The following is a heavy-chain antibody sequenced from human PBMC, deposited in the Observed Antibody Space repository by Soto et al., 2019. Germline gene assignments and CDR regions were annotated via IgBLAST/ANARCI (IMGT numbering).Heavy chain of an antibody. V-gene: IGHV1-8*02. CDR1: GYTFTGYY. D-gene: IGHD2-15*01. J-gene: IGHJ3*02. Sequence: GASVKVSCKASGYTFTGYYMHWVRQAPGQGLEWMGWINPNSGNTGYAQKFQGRVTMTRNTSISTAYMELSSLRSEDTAVYYCAVVVVVAATPGAFDIWGQGTMVTVSS. CDR3: AVVVVVAATPGAFDI. CDR2: INPNSGNT.